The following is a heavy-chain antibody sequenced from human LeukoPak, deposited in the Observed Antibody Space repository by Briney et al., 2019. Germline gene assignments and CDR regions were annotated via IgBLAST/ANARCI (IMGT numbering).Heavy chain of an antibody. D-gene: IGHD5-18*01. V-gene: IGHV3-23*01. J-gene: IGHJ4*02. CDR3: ARGGSGYSYGKIDS. CDR1: GFTFSSYA. CDR2: ISGSGGST. Sequence: PGGSLRLSCAASGFTFSSYAMSWARQAPGKGLEWVSAISGSGGSTYYADSVKGRFTISRDNAKNSLYLQMNSLRDEDTAVYYCARGGSGYSYGKIDSWGQGILVTVSS.